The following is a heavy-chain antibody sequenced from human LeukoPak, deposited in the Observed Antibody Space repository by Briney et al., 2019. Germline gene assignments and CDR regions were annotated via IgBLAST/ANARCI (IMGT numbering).Heavy chain of an antibody. Sequence: SETLSLTCTVSGGSISSSSYYWGWIRQPPGKGLEWIGSIYYSGSTNYNPSLKSRVTIPVDTSKNQFSLKLSSVTAADTAVYYCARARNYYDSSDYYYEGDAFDIWVQGTMVTVSS. CDR1: GGSISSSSYY. V-gene: IGHV4-39*07. D-gene: IGHD3-22*01. CDR2: IYYSGST. J-gene: IGHJ3*02. CDR3: ARARNYYDSSDYYYEGDAFDI.